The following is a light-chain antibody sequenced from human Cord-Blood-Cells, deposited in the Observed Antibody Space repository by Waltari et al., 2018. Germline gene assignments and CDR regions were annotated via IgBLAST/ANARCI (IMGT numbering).Light chain of an antibody. CDR2: LNSDGSH. V-gene: IGLV4-69*01. CDR3: QTWGTGIRV. J-gene: IGLJ3*02. CDR1: SGHSSYP. Sequence: QLVLPQSPSASASLGASVKLTCTRSSGHSSYPHPAHPQQPATGPRYLMKLNSDGSHSKGDGIPDRFAGSSSGAERYLTISSLQSEDEADYYCQTWGTGIRVFGGGTKLTVL.